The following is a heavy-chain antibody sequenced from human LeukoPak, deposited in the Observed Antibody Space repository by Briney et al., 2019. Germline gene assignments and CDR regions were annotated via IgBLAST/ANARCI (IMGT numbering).Heavy chain of an antibody. J-gene: IGHJ6*03. D-gene: IGHD2-15*01. CDR3: ARTTEGYCRGRSCYSYYYYMDV. CDR1: GGSISIYY. CDR2: IHYSGST. Sequence: PSETLSLTCTVSGGSISIYYWSWIRQPPGKGLEWIGYIHYSGSTNYNPSLKSRVTISVDTSKNQFPLKLSSVTAADTAVYYCARTTEGYCRGRSCYSYYYYMDVWGKGTTVTVSS. V-gene: IGHV4-59*01.